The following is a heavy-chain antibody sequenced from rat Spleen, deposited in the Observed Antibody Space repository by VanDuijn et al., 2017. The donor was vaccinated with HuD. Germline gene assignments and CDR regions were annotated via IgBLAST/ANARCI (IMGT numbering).Heavy chain of an antibody. D-gene: IGHD1-11*01. J-gene: IGHJ2*01. CDR2: ISNDGGTT. V-gene: IGHV5-58*01. CDR1: GFTFSRYW. CDR3: ARPALRRVSLFDY. Sequence: EVQLAETGGGLVQPGRSLKLSCVASGFTFSRYWMYWVRQAPGKGLEWVSSISNDGGTTYYPDSVKGRFTISRDNAENTVYLQMNSLRSEDTATYYCARPALRRVSLFDYWGQGVMVTVSS.